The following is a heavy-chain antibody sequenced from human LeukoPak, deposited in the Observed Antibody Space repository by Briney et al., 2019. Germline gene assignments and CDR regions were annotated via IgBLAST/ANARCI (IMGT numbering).Heavy chain of an antibody. CDR3: ARGEGYCSSTSCYTWGPYYFDY. J-gene: IGHJ4*02. V-gene: IGHV4-61*02. CDR1: GGSISSGSYY. Sequence: SETLSLTCTVSGGSISSGSYYWSWIRQPAGKGLEWIGRIYTSGSTNYNPSLKSRVTISVDTSKNQFSLKLSSVTAADTAVYYCARGEGYCSSTSCYTWGPYYFDYWGPGTLVTVSS. CDR2: IYTSGST. D-gene: IGHD2-2*02.